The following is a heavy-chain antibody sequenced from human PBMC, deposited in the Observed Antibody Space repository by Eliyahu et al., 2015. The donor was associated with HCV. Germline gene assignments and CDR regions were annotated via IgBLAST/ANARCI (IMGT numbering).Heavy chain of an antibody. Sequence: QLQLQESGPGLVKPSETLSLICTVSGGSISSSDHFWGWIRQPPGKGLEWIGSIYYRGTTYYNSSLKSRVTTSLDTSKNHFSLKLSSVTAADTAVYYCARQPRPGTVTNWYFDLWGRGTLVTVSS. CDR3: ARQPRPGTVTNWYFDL. D-gene: IGHD4-11*01. V-gene: IGHV4-39*07. CDR2: IYYRGTT. J-gene: IGHJ2*01. CDR1: GGSISSSDHF.